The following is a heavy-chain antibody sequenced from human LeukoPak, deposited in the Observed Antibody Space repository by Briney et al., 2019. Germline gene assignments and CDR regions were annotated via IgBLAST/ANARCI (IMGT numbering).Heavy chain of an antibody. CDR1: GYTFTGYY. J-gene: IGHJ3*02. D-gene: IGHD1-20*01. V-gene: IGHV1-2*02. CDR2: INPNSGGT. CDR3: ARDRPSRITGNPNAFDI. Sequence: ASVKVSCKASGYTFTGYYMHWVRQAPGQGLEWMGWINPNSGGTNYAQKFQGRVTMTRDTSISTAYMELSRLRSDDTAVYYCARDRPSRITGNPNAFDIWGQGTMVTVSS.